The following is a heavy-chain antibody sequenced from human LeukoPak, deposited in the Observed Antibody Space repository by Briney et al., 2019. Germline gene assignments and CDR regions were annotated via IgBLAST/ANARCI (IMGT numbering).Heavy chain of an antibody. CDR3: AGDPPSHDSSGYYYVGDYYYYYGMDV. CDR1: GFTFSSYA. D-gene: IGHD3-22*01. V-gene: IGHV3-30-3*01. Sequence: PGGSLRLSCAASGFTFSSYAMHWVRQAPGKGLEWVAVISYDGSNKYYADSVKGRFTISRDNSKNTLYLQMNSLRAEDTAVYYCAGDPPSHDSSGYYYVGDYYYYYGMDVWGQGTTVTVSS. J-gene: IGHJ6*02. CDR2: ISYDGSNK.